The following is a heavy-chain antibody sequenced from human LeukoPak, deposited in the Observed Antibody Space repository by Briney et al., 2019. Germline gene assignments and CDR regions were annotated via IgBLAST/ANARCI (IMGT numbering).Heavy chain of an antibody. J-gene: IGHJ4*02. V-gene: IGHV1-69*04. Sequence: GASVKVSCKASGGTFGSYAISWVRQAAGQGLEWMGRIIPILGIANYAQKFQGRVTITADKSTSTAYMELSSLRSEDTAVYYCARDSRGFRHFDYWGQGTLVTVSS. CDR3: ARDSRGFRHFDY. D-gene: IGHD3-10*01. CDR1: GGTFGSYA. CDR2: IIPILGIA.